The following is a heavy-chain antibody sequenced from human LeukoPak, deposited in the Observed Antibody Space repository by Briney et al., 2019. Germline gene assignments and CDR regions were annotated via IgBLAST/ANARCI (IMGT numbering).Heavy chain of an antibody. J-gene: IGHJ4*02. CDR2: IWYDGSNK. Sequence: GGSLRLSCAASGFTFSSYSMSWVRQAPGKGLEWVAVIWYDGSNKYYADSVKGRFTISRDNSKNTLYLQMNSLRAEDTAVYYCARDLGYSSSSGLDYWGQGTLVTVSS. V-gene: IGHV3-33*08. CDR3: ARDLGYSSSSGLDY. D-gene: IGHD6-6*01. CDR1: GFTFSSYS.